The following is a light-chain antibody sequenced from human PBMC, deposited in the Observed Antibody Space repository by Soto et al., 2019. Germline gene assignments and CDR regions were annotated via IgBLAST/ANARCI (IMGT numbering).Light chain of an antibody. CDR2: DAS. J-gene: IGKJ4*01. V-gene: IGKV3-11*01. Sequence: DIVLTQSPATLSLSPGERATLSCRASQSVSSYLAWYQQKPGQAPRLLIYDASTRATGIPARFSGSGYSAAYTLTISSLEPEDFAVFYCQQRSTWPLLTFGGGTKVEIK. CDR3: QQRSTWPLLT. CDR1: QSVSSY.